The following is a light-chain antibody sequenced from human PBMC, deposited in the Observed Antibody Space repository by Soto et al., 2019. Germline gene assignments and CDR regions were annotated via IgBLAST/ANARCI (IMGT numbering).Light chain of an antibody. CDR1: QGLLHSNGYNY. CDR2: LGS. V-gene: IGKV2-28*01. Sequence: DIVMTQSPLSLPVTPGEPASISCRSSQGLLHSNGYNYLNWYLQKPGQSPQLLIYLGSYRGSRVHDRFSGSGSSTDFTLRISRVEAEDVGIYYCMQALQTPRTFGGGTKVEIK. J-gene: IGKJ4*01. CDR3: MQALQTPRT.